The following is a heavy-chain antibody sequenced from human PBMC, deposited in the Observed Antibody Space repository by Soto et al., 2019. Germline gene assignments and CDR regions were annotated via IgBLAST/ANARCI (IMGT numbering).Heavy chain of an antibody. J-gene: IGHJ6*02. CDR1: GFTFNNYG. CDR2: IWNDGSGY. Sequence: GGSLRLSCAASGFTFNNYGMHWVRQAPGKGLEWVAVIWNDGSGYYYANSVKGRFTISRDNSKNTLYLQMSSLRAEDTAVYYSARRQSCPPTRGAAAARGAMDVWAQGSTVTVSS. D-gene: IGHD6-13*01. V-gene: IGHV3-33*01. CDR3: ARRQSCPPTRGAAAARGAMDV.